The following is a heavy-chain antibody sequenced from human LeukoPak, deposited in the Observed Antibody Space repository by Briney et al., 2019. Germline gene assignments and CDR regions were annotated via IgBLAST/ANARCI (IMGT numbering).Heavy chain of an antibody. D-gene: IGHD3-10*01. CDR1: GFTFSNAW. V-gene: IGHV3-15*01. CDR3: TTGQLLWFGE. J-gene: IGHJ4*02. Sequence: PGGSLRLSCAYSGFTFSNAWMSWVRQTPGKRLDWLGRIKSKTDGGTTDYAAPVKGRFTISRDDSKNTLYLQMNSLKTEDTAVYYCTTGQLLWFGEGGQGTLVTVSS. CDR2: IKSKTDGGTT.